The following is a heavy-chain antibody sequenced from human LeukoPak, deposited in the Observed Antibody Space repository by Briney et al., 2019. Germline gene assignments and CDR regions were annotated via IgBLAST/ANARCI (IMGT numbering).Heavy chain of an antibody. CDR2: IYYSGST. CDR1: GGSISSGSYY. J-gene: IGHJ5*02. Sequence: PSQTLSLTCTVSGGSISSGSYYWSWIRQPPGKGLEWIGYIYYSGSTNYNPSLKSRVTISVDTSKNQFSLKLSTVTAADTAVYYCARATQGYNWFDPWGQGTLVSVSS. V-gene: IGHV4-61*01. CDR3: ARATQGYNWFDP.